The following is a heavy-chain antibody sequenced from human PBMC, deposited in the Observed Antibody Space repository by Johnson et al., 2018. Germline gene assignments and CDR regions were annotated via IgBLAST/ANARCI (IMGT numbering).Heavy chain of an antibody. V-gene: IGHV3-11*04. Sequence: VQLVESGGGLVKPGGSLRLSCAASGFSFSDHYMSWIRQTPGKGLEWISYISSSSSNIYYADSVKGRFTISRDNAKKSLYLQMNSLRAEDTALYYCARVSSEYYYYYMDVWGKGTTVTVSS. CDR2: ISSSSSNI. CDR1: GFSFSDHY. J-gene: IGHJ6*03. CDR3: ARVSSEYYYYYMDV.